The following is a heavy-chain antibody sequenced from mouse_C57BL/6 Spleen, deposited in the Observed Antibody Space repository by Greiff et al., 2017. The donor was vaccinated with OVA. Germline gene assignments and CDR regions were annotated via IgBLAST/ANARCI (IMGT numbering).Heavy chain of an antibody. Sequence: ELQLQQSAPELVKPGASVKIPCKASGYTFTDYNMDWVKQSHGKSLEWIGDINPNNGGTIYNQKFKGKATLTVDKSSSTAYMELRSLTSEDTAVYYCARGYYGRGYFDVWGTGTTVTVSS. D-gene: IGHD1-1*01. CDR3: ARGYYGRGYFDV. CDR1: GYTFTDYN. CDR2: INPNNGGT. V-gene: IGHV1-18*01. J-gene: IGHJ1*03.